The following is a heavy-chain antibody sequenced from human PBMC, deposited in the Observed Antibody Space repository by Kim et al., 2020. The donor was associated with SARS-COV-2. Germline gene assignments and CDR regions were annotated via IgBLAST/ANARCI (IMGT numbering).Heavy chain of an antibody. CDR3: DVSDY. V-gene: IGHV3-23*01. Sequence: GGSLRLSCAASGLTFRDYTMSWARQAPGKGLEWVSTISTTGAATHYADSVAGRFTISRDNFNNKVYLQMNSLTVDDTAIYYCDVSDYWVQGVLVTVSS. CDR2: ISTTGAAT. CDR1: GLTFRDYT. J-gene: IGHJ4*02.